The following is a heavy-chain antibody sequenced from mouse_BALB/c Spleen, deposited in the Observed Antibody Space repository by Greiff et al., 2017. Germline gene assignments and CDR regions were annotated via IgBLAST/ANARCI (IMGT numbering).Heavy chain of an antibody. CDR1: GYTFTDYA. V-gene: IGHV1S137*01. D-gene: IGHD1-2*01. J-gene: IGHJ4*01. CDR3: ARGALLLYYAMDY. Sequence: VQLQQSGAELVRPGVSVKISCKGSGYTFTDYAMHWVKQSHAKSLEWIGVISTYYGDASYNQKFKGKATMTVDKSSSTAYMELARLTSEDSAIYYCARGALLLYYAMDYWGQGTPVTVSS. CDR2: ISTYYGDA.